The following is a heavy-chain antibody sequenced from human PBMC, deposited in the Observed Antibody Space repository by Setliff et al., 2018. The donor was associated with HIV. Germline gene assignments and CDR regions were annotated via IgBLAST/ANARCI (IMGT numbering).Heavy chain of an antibody. CDR2: IYPGDSDT. V-gene: IGHV5-51*01. Sequence: GESLKISCKGYGYSFTNYWIGWVRQMPGKGLEWMGIIYPGDSDTRYSPSFQGQVTISADKSISTAYLQWSSLKASDTAMYYCARLGGICSGGSCTALAYTMDVWGQGTTVTVSS. CDR3: ARLGGICSGGSCTALAYTMDV. D-gene: IGHD2-15*01. J-gene: IGHJ6*02. CDR1: GYSFTNYW.